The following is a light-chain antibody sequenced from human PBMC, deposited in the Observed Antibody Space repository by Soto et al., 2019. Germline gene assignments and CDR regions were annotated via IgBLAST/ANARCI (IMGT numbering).Light chain of an antibody. CDR2: DAS. J-gene: IGKJ4*01. CDR3: QQRSNWPLT. V-gene: IGKV3-11*01. Sequence: EIVLTQSPATLSLSPGERATLSCRASQSVSSYLDWYQQKPGQAPRLLIYDASNRATGIPARFSGSGAGTDFTLTSRSLEPEDFAVYYCQQRSNWPLTFGGGTKVEIK. CDR1: QSVSSY.